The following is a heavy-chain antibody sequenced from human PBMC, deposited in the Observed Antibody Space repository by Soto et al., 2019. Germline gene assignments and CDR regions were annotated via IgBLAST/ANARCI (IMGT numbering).Heavy chain of an antibody. Sequence: QVQVVESGGGVVRPGTSLRLSWAASGFPFNLFTFHWVRQAPGGGLEWVAVVSHVDDNKFYADSVKGRFTISRDNSKNTLYLQMNNLRTEDTALYYCARGNLDVWGQGTTVTVSS. CDR1: GFPFNLFT. CDR3: ARGNLDV. V-gene: IGHV3-30-3*01. J-gene: IGHJ6*02. D-gene: IGHD1-1*01. CDR2: VSHVDDNK.